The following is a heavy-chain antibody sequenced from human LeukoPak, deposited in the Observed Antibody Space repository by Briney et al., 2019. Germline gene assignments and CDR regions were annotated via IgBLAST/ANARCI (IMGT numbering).Heavy chain of an antibody. CDR2: ISYDGSNK. CDR3: WKDQRQRLAYFHH. Sequence: GGSLRLSCAASGFTFSSYAMHWVRQALGKGLEWVAVISYDGSNKYYADSLKGRFTISRDNSKNTLNLQMNSLRPEDTPVYYCWKDQRQRLAYFHHWGKGTRVSVSS. D-gene: IGHD6-25*01. CDR1: GFTFSSYA. V-gene: IGHV3-30-3*02. J-gene: IGHJ1*01.